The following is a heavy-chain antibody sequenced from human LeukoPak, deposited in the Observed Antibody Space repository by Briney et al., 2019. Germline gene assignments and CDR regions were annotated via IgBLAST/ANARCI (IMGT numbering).Heavy chain of an antibody. V-gene: IGHV4-30-2*06. D-gene: IGHD3-22*01. CDR3: ARNFYYYDSSGYYHYFDY. CDR2: IYHSGST. CDR1: GGSISSSGYS. J-gene: IGHJ4*02. Sequence: MASETLSLTCAVSGGSISSSGYSWSWIRQSPGKGLEWIGYIYHSGSTYYNPSLKSRVTISVDRSKNQFSLKLSSVIAADTAVYYCARNFYYYDSSGYYHYFDYWGQGTLVTVSS.